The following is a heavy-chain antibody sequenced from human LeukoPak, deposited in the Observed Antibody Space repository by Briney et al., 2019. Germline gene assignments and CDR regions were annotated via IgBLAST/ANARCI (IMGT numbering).Heavy chain of an antibody. J-gene: IGHJ4*02. CDR1: GFTFDDYA. D-gene: IGHD1-26*01. Sequence: GGSLRLSCAASGFTFDDYAMHWVRQAPGKGLEWVSGISWNSGTIGYADSVKGRFTISRDNAKKSLYLQMNSLRDEDMALYYCAKDTGLGTGGSYWGFDYWGQGILVTVSA. CDR2: ISWNSGTI. CDR3: AKDTGLGTGGSYWGFDY. V-gene: IGHV3-9*03.